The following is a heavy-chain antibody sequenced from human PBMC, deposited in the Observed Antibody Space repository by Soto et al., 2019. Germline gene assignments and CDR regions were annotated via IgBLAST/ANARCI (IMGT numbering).Heavy chain of an antibody. CDR2: IYPGDSDT. CDR1: GYSFTTYW. V-gene: IGHV5-51*01. J-gene: IGHJ4*02. CDR3: ARVRRGPYAAVADFYFDS. D-gene: IGHD6-19*01. Sequence: PGESLQISCKGSGYSFTTYWIGWVRQMPGKGLEWMGIIYPGDSDTRYSPSFQGQVTISADKSVNTAYLQWSSLKASDTAKYYCARVRRGPYAAVADFYFDSWGQGTLVTVSS.